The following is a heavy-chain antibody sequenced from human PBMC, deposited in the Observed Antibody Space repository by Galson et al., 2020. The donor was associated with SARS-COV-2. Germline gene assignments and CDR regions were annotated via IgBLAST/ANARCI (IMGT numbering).Heavy chain of an antibody. Sequence: SETLSLTCAVYGGSFSGYYWSWIRQPPGKGLEWIGEINHSGSTNYNPSLKSRVTISVDTSKNQFSLKLSSVTAADTAVYYCARGPPFKRGWWQTKKAGWFDPWGQGTLVTVSS. CDR1: GGSFSGYY. CDR3: ARGPPFKRGWWQTKKAGWFDP. D-gene: IGHD2-15*01. V-gene: IGHV4-34*01. J-gene: IGHJ5*02. CDR2: INHSGST.